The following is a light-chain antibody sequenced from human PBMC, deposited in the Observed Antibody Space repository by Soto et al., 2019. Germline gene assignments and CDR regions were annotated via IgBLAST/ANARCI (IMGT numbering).Light chain of an antibody. Sequence: QSVLTQPPSVSGAPGQRVTMSCTGSSSNIGAGYDVHWYQQLPGTAPKLLIYGNSNRPSGVPDRFSGSKSGTSASLAITGLQAEDEADYYCQSYDSSLSVSYVFGTGTKV. CDR1: SSNIGAGYD. CDR2: GNS. V-gene: IGLV1-40*01. CDR3: QSYDSSLSVSYV. J-gene: IGLJ1*01.